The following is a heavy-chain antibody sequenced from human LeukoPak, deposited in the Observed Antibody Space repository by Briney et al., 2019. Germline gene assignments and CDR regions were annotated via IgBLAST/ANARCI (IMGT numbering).Heavy chain of an antibody. CDR1: IDSFTNYY. Sequence: SETLSLTCAVYIDSFTNYYWNWIRQTPGKGLEWIGEVNDSGGTNINPSLRSRVILSVDTSKNQFSLKLSSVTAADTAVYYCAREHCSGGSCYSIYYYYYMDVWGKGTTVTVSS. CDR3: AREHCSGGSCYSIYYYYYMDV. J-gene: IGHJ6*03. CDR2: VNDSGGT. D-gene: IGHD2-15*01. V-gene: IGHV4-34*01.